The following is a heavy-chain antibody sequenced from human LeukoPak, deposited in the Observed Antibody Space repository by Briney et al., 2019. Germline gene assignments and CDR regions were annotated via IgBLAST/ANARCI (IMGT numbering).Heavy chain of an antibody. D-gene: IGHD3-10*01. CDR2: IINSGRTT. V-gene: IGHV3-48*02. CDR3: ASDLLWWTY. J-gene: IGHJ4*02. CDR1: GFTFSSYD. Sequence: GGSLRLSCAASGFTFSSYDMNWFRQAPGKGLEWVSSIINSGRTTYYADSVKGRFTISRDNAKNSLYLQMNSLRDEDTAVYYCASDLLWWTYWGQGTLVTVSS.